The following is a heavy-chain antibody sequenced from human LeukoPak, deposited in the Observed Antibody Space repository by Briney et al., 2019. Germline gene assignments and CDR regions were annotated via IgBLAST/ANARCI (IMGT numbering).Heavy chain of an antibody. CDR2: IYYSGST. J-gene: IGHJ4*02. D-gene: IGHD3-22*01. CDR1: GGSISSGDNY. Sequence: SETLSLTCTVSGGSISSGDNYWGWIRQPPGKGLEWIGSIYYSGSTYYNPSLKSRVTISVDTSKNQFSLKLSSVTAADTAVYYCARRPWSPDSSGYYDYWGQGTLVTVSS. V-gene: IGHV4-39*01. CDR3: ARRPWSPDSSGYYDY.